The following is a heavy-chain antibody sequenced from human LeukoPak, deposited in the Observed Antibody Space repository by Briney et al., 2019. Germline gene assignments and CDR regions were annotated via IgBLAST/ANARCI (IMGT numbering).Heavy chain of an antibody. V-gene: IGHV1-18*01. CDR1: GYTFTSYG. CDR3: ARGDGYCSGGSCYSLEGDY. D-gene: IGHD2-15*01. J-gene: IGHJ4*02. Sequence: GASVKVSCKASGYTFTSYGISWVRQAPGQGLEWMGWISAYNGNTNYAQKLQGRVTMTTDTSTSTAYMELRSLRSDDTAVYYCARGDGYCSGGSCYSLEGDYWGQGTLVTVSS. CDR2: ISAYNGNT.